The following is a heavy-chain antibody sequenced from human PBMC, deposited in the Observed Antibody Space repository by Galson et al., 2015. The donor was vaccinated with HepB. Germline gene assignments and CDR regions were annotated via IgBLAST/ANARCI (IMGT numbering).Heavy chain of an antibody. J-gene: IGHJ6*02. D-gene: IGHD2/OR15-2a*01. Sequence: SLRLSCAASGFTFSSYGMHWVRQAPGKGLEWVAVIWYDGSNKYYADSVKGRFTISRDNSKNTLYLQMNSLRAEDTAVYYCAKESRILYRDYYYYYGMDVWGQGTTVTVSS. V-gene: IGHV3-33*06. CDR1: GFTFSSYG. CDR2: IWYDGSNK. CDR3: AKESRILYRDYYYYYGMDV.